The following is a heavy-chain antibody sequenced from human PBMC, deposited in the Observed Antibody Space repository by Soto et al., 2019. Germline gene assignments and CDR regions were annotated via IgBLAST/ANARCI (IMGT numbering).Heavy chain of an antibody. V-gene: IGHV3-23*01. Sequence: GGSLRVYCAASRFTYSSYPMTWARQTPGKGLEWVSDISGSGGSTYYADSVKGRFTISRDNSKNTLYLQMNSLRAEDTAVYYCAKDLGYSTFDYWGQGTLVTVSS. J-gene: IGHJ4*02. CDR1: RFTYSSYP. CDR2: ISGSGGST. D-gene: IGHD2-15*01. CDR3: AKDLGYSTFDY.